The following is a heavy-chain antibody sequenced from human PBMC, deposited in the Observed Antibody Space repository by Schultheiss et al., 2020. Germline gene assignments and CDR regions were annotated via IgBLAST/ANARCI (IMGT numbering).Heavy chain of an antibody. J-gene: IGHJ4*02. CDR2: IYTCGST. CDR3: ARVSYYYGSGSYLFDY. D-gene: IGHD3-10*01. Sequence: SCAVSGGSISSGGYSWSWIRQPAGKGLEWIGRIYTCGSTNYNPSLKSRVTISVDTSKNQFSLKLSSVTAADTAVYYCARVSYYYGSGSYLFDYWGQGTLVTVSS. V-gene: IGHV4-61*02. CDR1: GGSISSGGYS.